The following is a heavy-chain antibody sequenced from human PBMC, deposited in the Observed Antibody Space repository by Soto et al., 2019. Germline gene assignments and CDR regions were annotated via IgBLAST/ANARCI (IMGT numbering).Heavy chain of an antibody. CDR3: AKDSGMIVVVITTDYFDY. CDR1: GFTFSSYA. CDR2: ISGSGGST. J-gene: IGHJ4*02. V-gene: IGHV3-23*01. Sequence: GGSLRLSCAASGFTFSSYAMSWVRQAPGKGLEWVSAISGSGGSTYYADSVKGRFTISRDNSKNTLYLQMNSLRAEDTAVYYCAKDSGMIVVVITTDYFDYWGQGTLVTGLL. D-gene: IGHD3-22*01.